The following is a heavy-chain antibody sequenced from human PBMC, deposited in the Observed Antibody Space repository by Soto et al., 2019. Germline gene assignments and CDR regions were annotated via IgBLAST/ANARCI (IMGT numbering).Heavy chain of an antibody. Sequence: GGALRLSCAASGFTFSSYSMNWVRQAPGKGLEWVSSISSSSSYIYYADSVKGRSTISRDNAKNSLHLQMNSLRAEDTAVYYCARVISSWGYYYYGMDVWGQGPTVTVSS. V-gene: IGHV3-21*01. D-gene: IGHD6-13*01. CDR3: ARVISSWGYYYYGMDV. CDR2: ISSSSSYI. CDR1: GFTFSSYS. J-gene: IGHJ6*02.